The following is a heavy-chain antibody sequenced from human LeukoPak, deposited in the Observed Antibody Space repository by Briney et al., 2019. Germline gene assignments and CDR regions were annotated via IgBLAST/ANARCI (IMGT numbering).Heavy chain of an antibody. CDR1: EFIFRNYE. V-gene: IGHV3-48*02. CDR3: ARDRGSSGIFDY. J-gene: IGHJ4*02. Sequence: GGSLRLSCTASEFIFRNYEMHWVRQAPGKGLEWVSYISSSSSTIYYADSVKGRFTISRDNAKNSLYLQMNSLRDEDTAVYYCARDRGSSGIFDYWGQGTLVTVSS. CDR2: ISSSSSTI. D-gene: IGHD1-26*01.